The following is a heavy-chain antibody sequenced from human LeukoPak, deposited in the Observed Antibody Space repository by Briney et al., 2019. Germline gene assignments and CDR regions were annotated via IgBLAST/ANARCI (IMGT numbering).Heavy chain of an antibody. CDR3: ARDYWGDGYNRYFDY. J-gene: IGHJ4*02. V-gene: IGHV1-46*01. D-gene: IGHD5-24*01. CDR2: INPSGGNT. Sequence: ASVKVSCKASGYTFTSYYMHWVRQAPGQGLEWMGIINPSGGNTNYAQKFQGRVTMTRDMSTTTVYMELSSLRSEDTAVYYCARDYWGDGYNRYFDYWGQGTLVTVSS. CDR1: GYTFTSYY.